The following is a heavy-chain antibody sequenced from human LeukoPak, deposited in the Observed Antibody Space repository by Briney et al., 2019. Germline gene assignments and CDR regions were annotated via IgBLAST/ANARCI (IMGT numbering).Heavy chain of an antibody. CDR1: GFTVSSNY. Sequence: GGSPRLSCAASGFTVSSNYMSWVRQAPGKGLEWVSVIYSGGKTFYADSVKGRFTISRDNSKNTLYLQMNSLRAEDTAVYYCARGQTHDVGAFGIWGQGTMVTVSS. V-gene: IGHV3-53*01. CDR2: IYSGGKT. CDR3: ARGQTHDVGAFGI. J-gene: IGHJ3*02.